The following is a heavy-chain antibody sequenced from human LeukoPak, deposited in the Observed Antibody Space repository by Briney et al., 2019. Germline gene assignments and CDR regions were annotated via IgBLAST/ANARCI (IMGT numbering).Heavy chain of an antibody. V-gene: IGHV3-30*18. Sequence: GGSLRLSCVASGFTFSRHDMNWVRQAPGKGLEWVAVISYDGSNKYYADSVKGRFTISRDNSKNTLYLQMNSLRTEDTAVYYCAKGVSSSCSNDAFDIWGQGTMVTVSS. D-gene: IGHD6-13*01. CDR1: GFTFSRHD. J-gene: IGHJ3*02. CDR2: ISYDGSNK. CDR3: AKGVSSSCSNDAFDI.